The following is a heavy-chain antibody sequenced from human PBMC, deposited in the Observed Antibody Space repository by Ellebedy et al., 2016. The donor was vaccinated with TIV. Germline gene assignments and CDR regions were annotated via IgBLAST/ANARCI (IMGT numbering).Heavy chain of an antibody. CDR2: IIPIFGTA. V-gene: IGHV1-69*13. CDR1: GGTFSSYA. J-gene: IGHJ4*02. D-gene: IGHD6-19*01. Sequence: SVKVSXXASGGTFSSYAISWVRQAPGQGLEWMGGIIPIFGTANYAQKFQGRVTITADESTSTAYMELSSLRSEDTAVYYCAVGKAVAATGAQGHFDYWGQGTLVTVSS. CDR3: AVGKAVAATGAQGHFDY.